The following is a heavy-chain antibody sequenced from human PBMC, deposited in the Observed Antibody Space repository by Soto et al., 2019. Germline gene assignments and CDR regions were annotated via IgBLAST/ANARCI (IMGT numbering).Heavy chain of an antibody. V-gene: IGHV3-73*02. J-gene: IGHJ4*02. Sequence: EVQLVESGGGLVQPGGSPRLSCAASGFTFSGSSMHWVRQASGKGLGWVAGSRSKAINYATTYAASVKGRFTISRDESKNTTYLQMNSLKTEDTAIYYCASLIYDSSNFYDNDYWGQGTLVTVSS. CDR3: ASLIYDSSNFYDNDY. CDR2: SRSKAINYAT. CDR1: GFTFSGSS. D-gene: IGHD3-22*01.